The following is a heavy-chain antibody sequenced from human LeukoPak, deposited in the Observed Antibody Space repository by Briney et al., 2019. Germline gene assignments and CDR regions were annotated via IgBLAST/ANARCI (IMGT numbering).Heavy chain of an antibody. Sequence: RGSLRLSCTTSVFAFSNYAMNWVRQAPGKGPEWVSGISGFNTYYADSVKGRFTIFRDNSKNVLYLQMDRLRAEDTAVYSCAKDVCTSPRCLLYFDSWGQGPLVTVSS. CDR3: AKDVCTSPRCLLYFDS. CDR1: VFAFSNYA. CDR2: ISGFNT. J-gene: IGHJ4*02. D-gene: IGHD2-8*01. V-gene: IGHV3-23*01.